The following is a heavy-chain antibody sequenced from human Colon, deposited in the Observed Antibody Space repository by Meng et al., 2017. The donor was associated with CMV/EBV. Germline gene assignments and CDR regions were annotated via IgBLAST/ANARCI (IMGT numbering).Heavy chain of an antibody. D-gene: IGHD4-23*01. CDR2: ISPSSNTI. CDR3: ARAAVGGNDGIDF. J-gene: IGHJ4*02. CDR1: EFTFSTYT. Sequence: GESLKISCAASEFTFSTYTMNWVRQVPGKGLEWLSYISPSSNTIYYADSVRGRFTISRDNAKNSLYLQMTGLRAEDTAVYYCARAAVGGNDGIDFWGQGTLVTVSS. V-gene: IGHV3-48*04.